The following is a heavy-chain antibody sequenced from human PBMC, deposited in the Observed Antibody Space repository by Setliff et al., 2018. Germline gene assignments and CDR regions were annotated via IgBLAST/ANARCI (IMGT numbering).Heavy chain of an antibody. D-gene: IGHD1-1*01. Sequence: PSETLSLTCTVSGGSISSSLYYWAFIRQPPGKGLGWIGSILYSGGAHSNPSLNSRVSISVDTSKNQFSLRLRSVTAADTAFYYCATSYLTLEAAFDVWGQGTMVTVSS. CDR2: ILYSGGA. CDR3: ATSYLTLEAAFDV. V-gene: IGHV4-39*07. CDR1: GGSISSSLYY. J-gene: IGHJ3*01.